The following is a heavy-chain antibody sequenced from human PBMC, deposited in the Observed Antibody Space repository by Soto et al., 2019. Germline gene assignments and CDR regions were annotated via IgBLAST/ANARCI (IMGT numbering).Heavy chain of an antibody. CDR3: ARHGGYCSGGSSTPGY. J-gene: IGHJ4*02. CDR2: IYDSGST. Sequence: QLQLQESGPGLVKSSETLSLTCTVSGGSISSSSYYWGWIRQPPGKGLEWIVSIYDSGSTYYNPSLKSRVTISVDTSKKKFSLKVSSVTAADTAVYYCARHGGYCSGGSSTPGYWGQGALVTVSS. V-gene: IGHV4-39*01. D-gene: IGHD2-15*01. CDR1: GGSISSSSYY.